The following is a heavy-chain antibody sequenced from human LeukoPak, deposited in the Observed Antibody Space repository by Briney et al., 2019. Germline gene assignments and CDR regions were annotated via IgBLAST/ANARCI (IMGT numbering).Heavy chain of an antibody. CDR3: AKGRGNPYYFDY. D-gene: IGHD1-14*01. V-gene: IGHV3-23*01. CDR1: GFTFSSYA. J-gene: IGHJ4*01. Sequence: GGSLRLSCAASGFTFSSYAMYWVRQAPGKGLEWVSGISDSGYTTYHIDAVKGRFGISRDNTRDTLYLQMDSLRADDTAVYYCAKGRGNPYYFDYWGQGVLVTVSS. CDR2: ISDSGYTT.